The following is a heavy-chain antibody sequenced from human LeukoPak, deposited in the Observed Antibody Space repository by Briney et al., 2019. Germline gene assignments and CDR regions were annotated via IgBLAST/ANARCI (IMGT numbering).Heavy chain of an antibody. V-gene: IGHV1-18*04. CDR2: ISAYNGNT. CDR1: GYTFTSHG. J-gene: IGHJ3*02. CDR3: ARDIVDILTGYYPYDAFDI. Sequence: ASVKVSCKASGYTFTSHGISWVRQAPGQGLEWMGWISAYNGNTNYAQKLQGRVTMTTDTSTSTAYMELRSLRSDDTAVYYCARDIVDILTGYYPYDAFDIWGQGTMVTVSS. D-gene: IGHD3-9*01.